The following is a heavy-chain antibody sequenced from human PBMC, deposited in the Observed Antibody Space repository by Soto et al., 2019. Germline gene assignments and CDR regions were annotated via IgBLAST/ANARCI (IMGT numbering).Heavy chain of an antibody. D-gene: IGHD6-13*01. J-gene: IGHJ6*02. V-gene: IGHV3-23*01. CDR1: GFTFSSYA. CDR2: ISGSGGST. Sequence: EVQLLESGGGLVQPGGSLRLSCAASGFTFSSYAMSWVRQAPGKGLEWVSAISGSGGSTYYADSVKGRFTISRDNSKNTLYLQMNSLRAEDTAVYYCAKGAAAAGERYYYYYGMDVWGQGTTVTVSS. CDR3: AKGAAAAGERYYYYYGMDV.